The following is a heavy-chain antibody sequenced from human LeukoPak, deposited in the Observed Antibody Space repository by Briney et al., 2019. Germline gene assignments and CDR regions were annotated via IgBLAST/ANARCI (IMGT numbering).Heavy chain of an antibody. Sequence: PGRSLRLSCTASGFTFGDYAMSRFRQAPGKGLEWVGLIRSKAYSGTTEYAASVKGRFTISRDDSKSIAYLQMNSLKPEDTVVYYCSRSPTLGYCSGSSCPSDYWGQGTLVTVSS. J-gene: IGHJ4*02. CDR2: IRSKAYSGTT. D-gene: IGHD2-15*01. CDR1: GFTFGDYA. V-gene: IGHV3-49*03. CDR3: SRSPTLGYCSGSSCPSDY.